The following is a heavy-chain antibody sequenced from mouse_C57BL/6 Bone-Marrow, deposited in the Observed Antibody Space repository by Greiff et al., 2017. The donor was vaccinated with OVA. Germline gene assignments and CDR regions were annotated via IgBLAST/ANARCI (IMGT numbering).Heavy chain of an antibody. CDR2: IYPGDGDT. V-gene: IGHV1-82*01. CDR3: APHYHGSRRDV. D-gene: IGHD1-1*01. Sequence: VQLQQSGPELVKPGASVKISCKASGYAFSSSWMNWVKQRPGQGLEWIGRIYPGDGDTNYNGKFKGKATLTADKSSSTAYMQLSSLTSEDSAVYFCAPHYHGSRRDVWGTGTTVTVSS. J-gene: IGHJ1*03. CDR1: GYAFSSSW.